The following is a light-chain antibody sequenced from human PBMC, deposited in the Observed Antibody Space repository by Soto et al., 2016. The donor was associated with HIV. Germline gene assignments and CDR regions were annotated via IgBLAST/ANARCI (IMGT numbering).Light chain of an antibody. CDR1: SLRRDF. V-gene: IGLV3-19*01. CDR3: QAWDISTVV. J-gene: IGLJ2*01. Sequence: SSELTQDPTVSVALGQTVRITCQGDSLRRDFAAWYQQKSGQAPMLVIFGKNNRPSGIPDRFSGSNSGNTATLTISGTQAMDEADYYCQAWDISTVVFGGGTKLTVL. CDR2: GKN.